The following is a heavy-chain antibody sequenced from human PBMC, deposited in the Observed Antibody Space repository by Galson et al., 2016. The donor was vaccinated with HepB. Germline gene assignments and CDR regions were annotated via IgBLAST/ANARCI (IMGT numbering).Heavy chain of an antibody. J-gene: IGHJ5*02. V-gene: IGHV3-74*01. CDR3: ARDRGGSAGAFNWFDP. CDR1: GFTFSTNW. D-gene: IGHD3-10*01. CDR2: INGDGTIT. Sequence: SLRLSCAASGFTFSTNWMHWVRQAPGKGLVWVSRINGDGTITDYADSVKGRFTISRDNAENTLYLQMNSLRVEDTAVYYCARDRGGSAGAFNWFDPWGQGTLVT.